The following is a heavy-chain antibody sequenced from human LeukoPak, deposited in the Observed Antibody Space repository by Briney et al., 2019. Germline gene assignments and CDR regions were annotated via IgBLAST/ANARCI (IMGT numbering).Heavy chain of an antibody. D-gene: IGHD6-13*01. J-gene: IGHJ3*02. CDR1: GGSISSYY. CDR2: IYYSGST. Sequence: SETLSLTCAVSGGSISSYYWSWIRQPPGKGLEWIGYIYYSGSTNYNPSLKSRVTISVDTSKNQFSLKLSSVTAADTAVYYCARVESGLSSWYGEAFDIWGQGTMVTVSS. CDR3: ARVESGLSSWYGEAFDI. V-gene: IGHV4-59*01.